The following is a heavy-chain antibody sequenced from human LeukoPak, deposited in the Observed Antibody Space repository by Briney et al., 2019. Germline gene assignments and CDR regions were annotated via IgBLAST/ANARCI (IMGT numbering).Heavy chain of an antibody. D-gene: IGHD2-2*01. CDR1: GGSFISYT. Sequence: SVKVSCKASGGSFISYTINWVRQAPGQGLEWMGRIIPILGIANYAQKFQGRVTITADKSTSTAYMELSSLRSEDTAVYYCASDPVRYCSSTSCYQKGHYHYYYMDVGGKGTTVTVSS. CDR3: ASDPVRYCSSTSCYQKGHYHYYYMDV. J-gene: IGHJ6*03. CDR2: IIPILGIA. V-gene: IGHV1-69*02.